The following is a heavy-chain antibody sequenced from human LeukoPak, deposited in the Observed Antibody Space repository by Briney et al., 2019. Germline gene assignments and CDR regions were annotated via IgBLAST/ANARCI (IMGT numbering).Heavy chain of an antibody. CDR1: GYTLTELS. D-gene: IGHD1-26*01. CDR2: FDPEDGET. V-gene: IGHV1-24*01. J-gene: IGHJ4*02. Sequence: SVKVSCKVSGYTLTELSMHWVRQAPGKGLEWMGGFDPEDGETIYAQKFQGRVTMTEDTSTDTAYMELSSLRSGDTAVYYCATVGYGEGATGYWGQGTLVTVSS. CDR3: ATVGYGEGATGY.